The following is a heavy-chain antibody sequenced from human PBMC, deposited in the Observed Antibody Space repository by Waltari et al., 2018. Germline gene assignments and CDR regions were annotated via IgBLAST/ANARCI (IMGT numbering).Heavy chain of an antibody. CDR2: IWYDGSNK. CDR3: ARDRREVRGPARGWFDP. CDR1: GFTFSSYG. Sequence: QVQLVESGGGVVQPGRSLRLSCAASGFTFSSYGMHWVRQAPGQGLEWVAVIWYDGSNKYYADSVKGRFTISRDNSKNTLYLQMNSLRAEDTAVYYCARDRREVRGPARGWFDPWGQGTLVTVSS. J-gene: IGHJ5*02. V-gene: IGHV3-33*01. D-gene: IGHD3-10*01.